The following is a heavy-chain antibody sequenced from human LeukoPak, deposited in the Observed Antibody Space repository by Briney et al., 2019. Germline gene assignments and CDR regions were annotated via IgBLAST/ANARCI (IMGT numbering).Heavy chain of an antibody. CDR3: AKLRTVDTAMVNFDY. D-gene: IGHD5-18*01. Sequence: PGGSLRLSCAASGFTFSNYAIHWVRQAPGKGLEWVAFIRYDGSNKYYADSVKGRFTISRDNSKNTLYLQMNSLRAEDTAVYYCAKLRTVDTAMVNFDYWGQGTLVTVSS. V-gene: IGHV3-30*02. CDR1: GFTFSNYA. CDR2: IRYDGSNK. J-gene: IGHJ4*02.